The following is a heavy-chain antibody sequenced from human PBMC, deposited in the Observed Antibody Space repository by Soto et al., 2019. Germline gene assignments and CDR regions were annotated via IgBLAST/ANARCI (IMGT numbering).Heavy chain of an antibody. CDR1: GFTFSSYG. D-gene: IGHD3-10*01. CDR2: IWYDGSNK. J-gene: IGHJ6*02. Sequence: QVQLVESGGGVVQPGRSLRLSCAASGFTFSSYGMHWVRQAPGKGLEWVAVIWYDGSNKYYADSVKGRFTISRDNSKNTLSLKMNSLRAEETAVYYCARGGDYSGSGEDYYYGMDVWGQGTTVTVSS. CDR3: ARGGDYSGSGEDYYYGMDV. V-gene: IGHV3-33*01.